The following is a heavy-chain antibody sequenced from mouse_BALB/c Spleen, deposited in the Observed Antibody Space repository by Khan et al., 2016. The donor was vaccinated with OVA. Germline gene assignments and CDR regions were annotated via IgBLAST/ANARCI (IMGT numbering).Heavy chain of an antibody. CDR3: ERGGGGSRFAY. CDR2: INTYYGDV. Sequence: QVQLKESGAELVRPGVSVKISCKGSGYTFTDFTMHWVKQSHAKSLEWIGVINTYYGDVTYNQKFKGKATMTVDKSSSTAYMKLARLTSEDSAIYLLERGGGGSRFAYWGQGTLVTVSA. CDR1: GYTFTDFT. V-gene: IGHV1S137*01. J-gene: IGHJ3*01.